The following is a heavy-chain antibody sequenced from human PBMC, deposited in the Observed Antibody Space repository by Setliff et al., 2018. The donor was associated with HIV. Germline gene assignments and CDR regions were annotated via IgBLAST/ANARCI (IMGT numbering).Heavy chain of an antibody. D-gene: IGHD1-26*01. Sequence: ASVKVSCKASGHTFTTYDFHWVRQAAGQGLEWMGWMNPNSGNTGYAQRFQGRVTMTSDTSVSTAYLDVSNLRSEDTAVYYCATTRTDNYDRGRRNHNYIDVWGKGAKVTVSS. CDR2: MNPNSGNT. J-gene: IGHJ6*03. CDR1: GHTFTTYD. V-gene: IGHV1-8*01. CDR3: ATTRTDNYDRGRRNHNYIDV.